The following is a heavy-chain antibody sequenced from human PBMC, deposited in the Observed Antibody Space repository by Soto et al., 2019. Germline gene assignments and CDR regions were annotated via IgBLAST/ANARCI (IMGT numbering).Heavy chain of an antibody. CDR2: MNSNSGNT. J-gene: IGHJ6*04. V-gene: IGHV1-8*01. CDR1: GYTFTSYD. CDR3: ARVITGTTFYYYYGMDV. D-gene: IGHD1-7*01. Sequence: ASVKVSCKASGYTFTSYDINWVRQATGQGLEWMGWMNSNSGNTGYAQKFQGRVTMTRNTSISTAYMELSSLTSEDTAVYYCARVITGTTFYYYYGMDVWGKGTAVTVSS.